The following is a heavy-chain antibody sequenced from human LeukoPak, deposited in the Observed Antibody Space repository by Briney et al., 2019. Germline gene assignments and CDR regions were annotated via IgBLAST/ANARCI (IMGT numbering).Heavy chain of an antibody. CDR3: ARESVVVSFDY. CDR2: INAGNGNA. Sequence: ASVKVSCKASGYTFTSYDINWVRQAPGQRLEWMGWINAGNGNAKYPQKFQGRVTITRDTSASTAYMELSSLRSEDTAVYYCARESVVVSFDYWGQGTLVTVSS. CDR1: GYTFTSYD. D-gene: IGHD3-22*01. J-gene: IGHJ4*02. V-gene: IGHV1-3*01.